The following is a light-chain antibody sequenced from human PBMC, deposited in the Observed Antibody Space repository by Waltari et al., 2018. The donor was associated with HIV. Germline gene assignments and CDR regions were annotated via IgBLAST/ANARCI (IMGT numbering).Light chain of an antibody. V-gene: IGKV3-20*01. Sequence: ETVLTQSPGTLSLSPGERATLSCRASQSIISNYVAWYQQKPGQAPRLLIYGASKRATGIPDRFRGIGSGTDFTLTISRLEPEDFAVYYCQQYGSSPIAFGQGTRLEIK. CDR1: QSIISNY. CDR2: GAS. CDR3: QQYGSSPIA. J-gene: IGKJ5*01.